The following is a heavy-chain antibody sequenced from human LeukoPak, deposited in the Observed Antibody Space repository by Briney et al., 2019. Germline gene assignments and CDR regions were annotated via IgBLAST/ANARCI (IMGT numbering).Heavy chain of an antibody. CDR2: IYYSGST. CDR3: ARASGSYLNY. D-gene: IGHD1-26*01. V-gene: IGHV4-59*08. CDR1: GGSISSYY. Sequence: SETLSLTCTVSGGSISSYYWSWIRQPPGKGLEWIGYIYYSGSTNYSPSLKSRVTISVDTSKNQFSLKLSSVTAADTAVYYCARASGSYLNYWGQGSLVTVSS. J-gene: IGHJ4*02.